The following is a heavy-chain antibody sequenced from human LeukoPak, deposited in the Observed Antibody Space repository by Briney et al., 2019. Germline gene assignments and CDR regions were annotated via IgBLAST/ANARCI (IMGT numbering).Heavy chain of an antibody. Sequence: GGSLRLSCTAPGFTFSSYSMHWVRQAPGKGLEWVSGISWNSGSIGYADSVKGRFTISRDNAKNSLYLQMNSLRAEDTALYYCAKDRGGSGSYTIDYWGQGTLVTVSS. J-gene: IGHJ4*02. V-gene: IGHV3-9*01. CDR3: AKDRGGSGSYTIDY. CDR1: GFTFSSYS. D-gene: IGHD3-10*01. CDR2: ISWNSGSI.